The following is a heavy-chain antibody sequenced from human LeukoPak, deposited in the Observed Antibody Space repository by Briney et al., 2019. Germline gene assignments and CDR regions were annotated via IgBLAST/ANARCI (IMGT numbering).Heavy chain of an antibody. CDR3: ARDLDYGGNSDAFDI. V-gene: IGHV3-72*01. J-gene: IGHJ3*02. D-gene: IGHD4-23*01. Sequence: GGSLRLSCAASGFTFSDHYMDWVRQAPGKGLEWVGRSRNKATSYTTEYAASVKGRFIISRDYSKNSLYLQMNSLKTEDTAVYYCARDLDYGGNSDAFDIWGQGTMVTVSS. CDR2: SRNKATSYTT. CDR1: GFTFSDHY.